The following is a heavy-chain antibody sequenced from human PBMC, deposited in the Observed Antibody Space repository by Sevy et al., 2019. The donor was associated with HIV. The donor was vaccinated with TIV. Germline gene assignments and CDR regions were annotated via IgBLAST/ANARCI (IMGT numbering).Heavy chain of an antibody. Sequence: SETLSLTCTVSGDSLSDYYWSWIRQPPGKGLEWIGFVFYSGTTTYNPSLGSQVSISVDTSKNQFSLRLTSVTAADTALYYCARERLDDYSNFFFDYWGRGTQVTVSS. J-gene: IGHJ4*02. CDR1: GDSLSDYY. V-gene: IGHV4-59*01. CDR2: VFYSGTT. D-gene: IGHD4-4*01. CDR3: ARERLDDYSNFFFDY.